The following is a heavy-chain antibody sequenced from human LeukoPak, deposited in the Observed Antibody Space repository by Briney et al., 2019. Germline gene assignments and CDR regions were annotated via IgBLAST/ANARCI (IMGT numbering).Heavy chain of an antibody. CDR2: IIPIFGTA. CDR3: ARAYYHDTSSYQGFDF. D-gene: IGHD3-22*01. V-gene: IGHV1-69*05. Sequence: GSSVKVSCKASGGTFSSYAISWVRQAPGQGLEWMGRIIPIFGTANYAQKFQGRVTITTDESTSTAYMELSSLRSEDTAVYFCARAYYHDTSSYQGFDFWGQGTLVTVSS. J-gene: IGHJ4*02. CDR1: GGTFSSYA.